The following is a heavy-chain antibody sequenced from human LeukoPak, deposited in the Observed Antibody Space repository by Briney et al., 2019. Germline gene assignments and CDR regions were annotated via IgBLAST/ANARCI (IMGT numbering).Heavy chain of an antibody. V-gene: IGHV3-33*06. D-gene: IGHD1-26*01. Sequence: GGSLRLSCAASGFTFSSYGMHWVRQAPGKGLEWVAVIWYDGSNKYYADSVKGRFTISRDNSKNTLYLQMNSLRAEDTAVYYCAKDLGATVTDAFDIWGQGTMVTVSS. J-gene: IGHJ3*02. CDR3: AKDLGATVTDAFDI. CDR1: GFTFSSYG. CDR2: IWYDGSNK.